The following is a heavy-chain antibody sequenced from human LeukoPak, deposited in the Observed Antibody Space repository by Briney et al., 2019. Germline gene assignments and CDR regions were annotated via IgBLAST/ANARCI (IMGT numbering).Heavy chain of an antibody. D-gene: IGHD2-15*01. J-gene: IGHJ5*02. CDR1: GFNFDDYA. CDR2: ISWNSGNI. V-gene: IGHV3-9*01. Sequence: GRSLRLSCAAAGFNFDDYAMHWVRQAPGKGLEWVSGISWNSGNIGYADSVKGRFTISRDNAKNSLYLQMNSLRPEDTALYYCAKGAAQAHNWLDPWGQGTLVIVSS. CDR3: AKGAAQAHNWLDP.